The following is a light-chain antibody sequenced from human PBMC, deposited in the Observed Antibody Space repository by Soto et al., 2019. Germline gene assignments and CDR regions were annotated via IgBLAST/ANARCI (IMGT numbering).Light chain of an antibody. V-gene: IGKV3-20*01. CDR3: HHFGSLPET. CDR1: QSVASSY. Sequence: EVVLTQSPGTLSLSPGERVTLSCRASQSVASSYLAWYQQKPGRAPRLLFYSASSRATGIPDRFSGSGSGTDFPLTSSRLEPEDFAVYYCHHFGSLPETFGQGTNVE. J-gene: IGKJ1*01. CDR2: SAS.